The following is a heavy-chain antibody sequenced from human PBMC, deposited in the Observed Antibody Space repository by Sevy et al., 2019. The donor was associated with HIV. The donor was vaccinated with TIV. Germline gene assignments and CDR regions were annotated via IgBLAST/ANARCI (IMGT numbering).Heavy chain of an antibody. J-gene: IGHJ4*02. V-gene: IGHV2-5*02. CDR2: LFWDND. Sequence: SGPTLVKPTQTLTLTCTFSGFSLRANRVAVGWIRQPPGKALEWLALLFWDNDLYNPSLMNRLTFTKDTSKSQVVLTLTNVDPVDTATYYCMHKGRTLSWGRGILVTVS. CDR3: MHKGRTLS. CDR1: GFSLRANRVA.